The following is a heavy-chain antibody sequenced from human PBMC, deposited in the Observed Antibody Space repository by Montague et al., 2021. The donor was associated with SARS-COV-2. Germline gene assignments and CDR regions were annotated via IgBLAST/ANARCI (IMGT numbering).Heavy chain of an antibody. J-gene: IGHJ5*02. CDR1: GGSFSGYY. Sequence: SETLSLTCAVYGGSFSGYYWSWTRQPPGKGPEWIGEINHSGSTNYNPSLKSRVTISVDTSKNQFSLKLSSVTAADTAVYYCARGPRITMIVVVITDIWFDPWGQGTLVTVSS. CDR2: INHSGST. V-gene: IGHV4-34*01. D-gene: IGHD3-22*01. CDR3: ARGPRITMIVVVITDIWFDP.